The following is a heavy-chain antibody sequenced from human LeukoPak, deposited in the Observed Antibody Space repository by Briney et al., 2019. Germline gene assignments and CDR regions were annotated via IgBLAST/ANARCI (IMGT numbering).Heavy chain of an antibody. V-gene: IGHV4-59*08. CDR1: GGSISSYY. Sequence: PSETLSLTCTVSGGSISSYYWSWIRQPPGKGLEWIGTIYHSGSTYYNPSLKSRVTISVDTSKNQFSLKLSSVTAADTAVYYCARAKSSSWAHYFDYWGQGTLVTVSS. D-gene: IGHD6-13*01. CDR2: IYHSGST. J-gene: IGHJ4*02. CDR3: ARAKSSSWAHYFDY.